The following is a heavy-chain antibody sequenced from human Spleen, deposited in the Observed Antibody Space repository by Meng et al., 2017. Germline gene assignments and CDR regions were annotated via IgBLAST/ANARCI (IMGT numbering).Heavy chain of an antibody. J-gene: IGHJ6*02. V-gene: IGHV3-7*01. CDR1: GFTFDTYW. CDR3: ARGNFGSGSLDYYGMDV. CDR2: INQDGNEK. Sequence: GESLKISCGATGFTFDTYWMNWVRQAPGKGLEWVANINQDGNEKHFVDSVKGRFTISRDNAENSLYLQMDSLRAEDTAVYYCARGNFGSGSLDYYGMDVWGQGTTVTVSS. D-gene: IGHD3-10*01.